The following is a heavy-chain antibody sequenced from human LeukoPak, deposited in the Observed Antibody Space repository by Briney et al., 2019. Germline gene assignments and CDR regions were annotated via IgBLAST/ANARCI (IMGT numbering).Heavy chain of an antibody. CDR2: IYYSGST. D-gene: IGHD6-19*01. CDR1: GASVSSGSYY. CDR3: ARGGLFSGWSSH. J-gene: IGHJ4*02. V-gene: IGHV4-61*01. Sequence: SETLSLTCNVSGASVSSGSYYWSWIRQPPGTGLEWIGYIYYSGSTNYNPSLKSRVTISVDTSKNQISLKLSSVTAADTAVYYCARGGLFSGWSSHWGQGTLVTVSS.